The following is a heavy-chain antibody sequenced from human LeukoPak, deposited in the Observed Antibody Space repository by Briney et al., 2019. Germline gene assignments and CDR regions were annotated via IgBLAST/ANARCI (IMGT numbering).Heavy chain of an antibody. D-gene: IGHD6-19*01. CDR1: GGTFSSYA. CDR2: IIPILGIA. CDR3: AKDQHSSGWYHCVFDY. Sequence: SVKVSCKASGGTFSSYAISWVRQGPGQGLELMGRIIPILGIANYAQKFQGRVTITADKSTSTAYMELSSLRSEDTAVYYCAKDQHSSGWYHCVFDYWGQGTLVTVSS. J-gene: IGHJ4*02. V-gene: IGHV1-69*04.